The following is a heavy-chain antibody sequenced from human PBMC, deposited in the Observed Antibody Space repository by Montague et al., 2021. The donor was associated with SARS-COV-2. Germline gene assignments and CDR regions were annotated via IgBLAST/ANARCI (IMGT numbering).Heavy chain of an antibody. CDR2: IYYNTGNT. Sequence: SETLSLTCSVSGGSISDYYWNWIRQPPGKGLEWIGYIYYNTGNTKYNPSLQSRVTISLDTSKNQFSLNLRPVTAADTALYFCARGTGYDYYFDCWGLGTLVTVSS. CDR1: GGSISDYY. J-gene: IGHJ4*02. D-gene: IGHD5-12*01. CDR3: ARGTGYDYYFDC. V-gene: IGHV4-59*01.